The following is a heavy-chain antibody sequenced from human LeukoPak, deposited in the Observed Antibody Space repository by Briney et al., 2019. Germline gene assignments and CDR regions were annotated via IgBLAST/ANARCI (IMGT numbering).Heavy chain of an antibody. CDR3: ARGGYSYGTPYYFDY. J-gene: IGHJ4*02. CDR2: IYYSGST. D-gene: IGHD5-18*01. CDR1: GGFISSYY. V-gene: IGHV4-59*01. Sequence: PSETLSLTCTVSGGFISSYYWSWIRQPPGKGLEWIGYIYYSGSTNYNPSLKSRVTISVDTSKTQFSLKLSSVTAADTAVYCCARGGYSYGTPYYFDYWGQGTLVTVSS.